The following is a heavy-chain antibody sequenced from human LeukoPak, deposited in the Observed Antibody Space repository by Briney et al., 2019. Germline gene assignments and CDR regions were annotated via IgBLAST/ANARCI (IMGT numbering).Heavy chain of an antibody. D-gene: IGHD3-22*01. V-gene: IGHV3-30*04. CDR1: GFTFSSYA. CDR3: ASDLMDSSRYASDY. J-gene: IGHJ4*02. Sequence: GGSLRLSCAASGFTFSSYAMHWVRQAPGKGLEWVAVISYDGSNKYYADSVKGRFTISRDNSKNTLYLQMNSLRAEDTAVYYCASDLMDSSRYASDYWGQGTLVTVSS. CDR2: ISYDGSNK.